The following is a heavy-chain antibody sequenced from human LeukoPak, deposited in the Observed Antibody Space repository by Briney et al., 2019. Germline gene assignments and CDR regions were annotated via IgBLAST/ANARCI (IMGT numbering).Heavy chain of an antibody. Sequence: SVKVSCKASGGTFSSYAISWVRQAPGQGLGCMGRIIPLFGTANYAQKFQGRVTITTDESTRTAYMELSSLRSEDTAVYYCASGYYDSSGYYYFDYWGQGTLVTVSS. D-gene: IGHD3-22*01. CDR3: ASGYYDSSGYYYFDY. CDR2: IIPLFGTA. CDR1: GGTFSSYA. V-gene: IGHV1-69*05. J-gene: IGHJ4*02.